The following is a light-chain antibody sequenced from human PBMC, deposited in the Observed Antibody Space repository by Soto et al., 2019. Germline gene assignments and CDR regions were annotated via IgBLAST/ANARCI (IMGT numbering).Light chain of an antibody. CDR1: QSVSSSY. CDR3: QQYGSPPVT. CDR2: GAS. Sequence: EIVLTQSPGTLSLSPGERATVSCRASQSVSSSYLAWYQQKPGQAPRLLIYGASSRATGIPDRFSGSGSGTDFTLTISRLEPEDFAVYYCQQYGSPPVTFGQGTKVEIK. J-gene: IGKJ1*01. V-gene: IGKV3-20*01.